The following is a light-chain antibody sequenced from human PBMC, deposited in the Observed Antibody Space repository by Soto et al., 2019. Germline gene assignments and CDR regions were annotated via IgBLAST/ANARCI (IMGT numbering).Light chain of an antibody. V-gene: IGLV2-14*01. CDR2: EVR. Sequence: QSVLTQPASVSGSPGQSITISCSGTTNEIGGYNYVSWYQHHPGKVPKVIIYEVRNRPSGVSNRFSGSKSGNTASLTISGLQAEDEADYYCCSYTISATLVFGGGTKLTVL. J-gene: IGLJ3*02. CDR3: CSYTISATLV. CDR1: TNEIGGYNY.